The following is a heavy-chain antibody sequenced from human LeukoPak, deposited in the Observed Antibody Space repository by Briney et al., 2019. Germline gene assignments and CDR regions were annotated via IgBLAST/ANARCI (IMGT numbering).Heavy chain of an antibody. V-gene: IGHV3-23*01. J-gene: IGHJ3*02. CDR3: AKSQGGAWDAFDI. CDR1: GFTFSSYA. CDR2: ASGSGGST. D-gene: IGHD3-16*01. Sequence: GGSLRLSCAASGFTFSSYAMSWVRQAPGKGLEWVSGASGSGGSTYYADSVKGRFTISRDNSKNTLYLQMNSLRAEDTAVYYCAKSQGGAWDAFDIWGQGTMVTVSS.